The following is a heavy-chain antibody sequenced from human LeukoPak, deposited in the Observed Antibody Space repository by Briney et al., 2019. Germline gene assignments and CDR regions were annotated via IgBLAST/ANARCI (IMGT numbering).Heavy chain of an antibody. D-gene: IGHD2-21*02. CDR3: TRGQSYCGADCYSD. V-gene: IGHV3-66*01. J-gene: IGHJ4*02. CDR1: GFSVSNYY. CDR2: MYTGGGR. Sequence: GGSLRLSCAASGFSVSNYYMSWVRQPPGKGLEWVSVMYTGGGRYYGDSVKGRFTISRDNSKNTVFPQMNSLRVEDTALYYCTRGQSYCGADCYSDWGQGTLVTVSS.